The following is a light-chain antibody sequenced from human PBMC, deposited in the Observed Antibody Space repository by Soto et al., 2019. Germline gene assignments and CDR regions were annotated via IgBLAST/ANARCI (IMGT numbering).Light chain of an antibody. V-gene: IGKV1-5*01. CDR1: QTISDS. CDR2: DVS. Sequence: DIQMTQSPSALSASVGDRVTITCRASQTISDSLAWYQQKPGKAPDLLISDVSSLERGVASRFSGSGSGTEFTLTISSMQPDDFATYYCQQYHGYSRKFGQGTKV. CDR3: QQYHGYSRK. J-gene: IGKJ1*01.